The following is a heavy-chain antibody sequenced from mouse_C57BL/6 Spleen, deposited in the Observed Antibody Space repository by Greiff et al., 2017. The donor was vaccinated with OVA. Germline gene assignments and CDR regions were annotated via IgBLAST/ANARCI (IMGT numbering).Heavy chain of an antibody. D-gene: IGHD1-1*01. CDR1: GYTFTDYN. V-gene: IGHV1-22*01. J-gene: IGHJ3*01. CDR2: INPNNGGT. CDR3: ARGDYYGTSFAY. Sequence: VQLQQSGPELVKPGASVKMSCKASGYTFTDYNMHWVKQSHGKSLEWIGYINPNNGGTSYNQKFKGKATLTVNKSSSTAYMELRSLTSEDSAVYYCARGDYYGTSFAYWGQGTLVTVSA.